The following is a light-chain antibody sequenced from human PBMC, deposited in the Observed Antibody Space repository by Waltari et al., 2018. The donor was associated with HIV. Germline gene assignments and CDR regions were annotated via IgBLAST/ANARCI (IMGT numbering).Light chain of an antibody. CDR1: GSNLGAGYD. CDR3: QSYDTSLTGWI. CDR2: SDN. Sequence: HSVLTQPPSLSAAPGQTVTISCTGGGSNLGAGYDFHWYQQFPGTAPRLLIYSDNKRPSGVPDRFSGSKSGTSASLAISGLRAEDEADYYCQSYDTSLTGWIFGGGTKLTV. J-gene: IGLJ2*01. V-gene: IGLV1-40*01.